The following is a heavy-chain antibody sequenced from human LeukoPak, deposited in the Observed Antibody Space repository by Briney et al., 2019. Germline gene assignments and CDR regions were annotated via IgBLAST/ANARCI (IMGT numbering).Heavy chain of an antibody. J-gene: IGHJ2*01. CDR1: GFILSNYA. V-gene: IGHV3-23*01. CDR2: LSYSGGTT. Sequence: GGSLRLSCAASGFILSNYAMNWVRQAPGKGLEWVSALSYSGGTTYYADSVKGHFTISRDNSKNTVFLQMNSLRADDTAVYYCARGYCSGGSCYWFFDLWRRGTLVTVSS. D-gene: IGHD2-15*01. CDR3: ARGYCSGGSCYWFFDL.